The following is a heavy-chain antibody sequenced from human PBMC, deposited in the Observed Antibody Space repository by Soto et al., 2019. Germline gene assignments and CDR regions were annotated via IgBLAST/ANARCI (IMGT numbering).Heavy chain of an antibody. CDR2: INPNSGGT. V-gene: IGHV1-2*02. D-gene: IGHD3-22*01. CDR3: ARDLAGYYDSRPFDI. CDR1: GYTFTGYY. J-gene: IGHJ3*02. Sequence: VRVSCKASGYTFTGYYMNWVRQAPGQGLEWMGWINPNSGGTNYAQKFQGRVTMTRDTSISTAYMELSRLRSDDTAVYYCARDLAGYYDSRPFDIWGQGTMVTVSS.